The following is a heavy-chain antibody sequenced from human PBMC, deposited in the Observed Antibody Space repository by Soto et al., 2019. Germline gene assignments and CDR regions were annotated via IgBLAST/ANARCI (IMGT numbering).Heavy chain of an antibody. J-gene: IGHJ4*02. CDR1: GFTFRSYG. Sequence: QVQLVESGGGVVQPGRSLRLSCAASGFTFRSYGMHWVRQAPGKGLEWVAVISDDGSNKYYADSVKGRFTISRDTSKNTRYLQLNRLRAEDTAVYYCATSGSGWCDYWGQGTLVTVSS. D-gene: IGHD6-19*01. CDR3: ATSGSGWCDY. CDR2: ISDDGSNK. V-gene: IGHV3-30*03.